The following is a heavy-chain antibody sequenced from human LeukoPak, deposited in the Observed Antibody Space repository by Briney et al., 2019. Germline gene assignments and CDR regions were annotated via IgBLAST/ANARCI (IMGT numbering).Heavy chain of an antibody. CDR1: GFTFSRYW. Sequence: GGSLRLSCAASGFTFSRYWMSWVRQAPGKGLEWAANINHDGSEKHYVDSVKGRFTISRDNAKNSLFLQMNSLSAEDTAVYYCAREEGIDGSGYYYVLGYWGQGTLVTVSS. V-gene: IGHV3-7*01. J-gene: IGHJ4*02. CDR3: AREEGIDGSGYYYVLGY. D-gene: IGHD3-22*01. CDR2: INHDGSEK.